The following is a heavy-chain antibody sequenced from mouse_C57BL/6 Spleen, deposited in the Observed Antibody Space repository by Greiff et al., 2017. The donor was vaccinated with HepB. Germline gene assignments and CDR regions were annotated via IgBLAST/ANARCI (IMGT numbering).Heavy chain of an antibody. CDR3: ARLGSSGPYYYAMDY. V-gene: IGHV5-17*01. D-gene: IGHD3-2*02. J-gene: IGHJ4*01. Sequence: EVKVVESGGGLVKPGGSLKLSCAASGFTFSDYGMHWVRQAPEKGLEWVAYISSGSSTIYYADTVKGRFTISRDNAKNTLFLQMTSLRSEDTAMYYCARLGSSGPYYYAMDYWGQGTSVTVSS. CDR1: GFTFSDYG. CDR2: ISSGSSTI.